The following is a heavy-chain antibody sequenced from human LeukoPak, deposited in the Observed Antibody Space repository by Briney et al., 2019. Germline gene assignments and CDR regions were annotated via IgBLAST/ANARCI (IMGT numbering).Heavy chain of an antibody. D-gene: IGHD3-10*01. CDR1: GGTFSSYA. CDR3: ATAMVRGVMGYFDY. V-gene: IGHV1-69*06. J-gene: IGHJ4*02. CDR2: IIPIFGTA. Sequence: GASVKVSCKASGGTFSSYAISWVRQAPGQGLEWMGGIIPIFGTANYAQKFQGRVTITADKSTCTAYMELSSLRSEDTAVYYCATAMVRGVMGYFDYWGQGTLVTVSS.